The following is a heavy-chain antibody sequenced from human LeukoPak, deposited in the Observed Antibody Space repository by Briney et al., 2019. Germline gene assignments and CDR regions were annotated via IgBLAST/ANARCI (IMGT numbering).Heavy chain of an antibody. V-gene: IGHV4-34*01. D-gene: IGHD3-9*01. J-gene: IGHJ4*02. CDR3: ARGRKVGDILTGPDVDY. CDR1: GGSFSGYY. CDR2: INHSGST. Sequence: SETLSLTCAVYGGSFSGYYWSWIRQPPGKGLEWIGEINHSGSTNYNPSLKSRVTISVDTSKNQFSLKLSSVTAADTAVYYCARGRKVGDILTGPDVDYWGQGTLVTVSS.